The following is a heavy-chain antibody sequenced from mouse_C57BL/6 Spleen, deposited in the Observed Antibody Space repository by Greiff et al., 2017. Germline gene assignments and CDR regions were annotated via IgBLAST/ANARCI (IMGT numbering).Heavy chain of an antibody. CDR1: GFTFSSYA. D-gene: IGHD1-1*01. V-gene: IGHV5-9-1*02. CDR3: TRDNYGSSPFYWYFDV. CDR2: ISSGGDYF. Sequence: EVMLVESGEGLVKPGGSLKLSCAASGFTFSSYAMSWVRQTPEKRLEWVAYISSGGDYFYYADTVKGRFTISRDNARNTLYLQMSSLKSEDTAMYYCTRDNYGSSPFYWYFDVWGTGATVTVAS. J-gene: IGHJ1*03.